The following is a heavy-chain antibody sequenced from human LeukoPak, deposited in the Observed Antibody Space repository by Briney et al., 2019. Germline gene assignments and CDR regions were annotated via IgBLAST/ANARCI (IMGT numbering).Heavy chain of an antibody. J-gene: IGHJ4*02. D-gene: IGHD6-13*01. Sequence: ASVKVSCKASGYTFTSYYMHWVRQAPGQGLEWMGWINPNSGGTNYAQKFQGRVTMTRDTSISTAYMELSRLRSDDTAVYYCAIPSLGIAAAGTGGYWGQGTLVTVSS. CDR1: GYTFTSYY. CDR2: INPNSGGT. V-gene: IGHV1-2*02. CDR3: AIPSLGIAAAGTGGY.